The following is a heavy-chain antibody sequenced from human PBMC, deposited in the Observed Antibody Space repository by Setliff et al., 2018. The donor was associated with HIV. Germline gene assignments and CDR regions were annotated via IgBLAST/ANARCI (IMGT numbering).Heavy chain of an antibody. CDR3: ARSVIGYYYYGMDV. CDR1: GFTFSNYA. Sequence: LRLSCAASGFTFSNYAMSWVRQAPGKGLEWVSAITGGGGNQYYADSVKVRFTISRDNSKNTLYLQMNSLRAEYTAVYYCARSVIGYYYYGMDVWGQGNLVTVSS. D-gene: IGHD3-10*01. J-gene: IGHJ6*02. CDR2: ITGGGGNQ. V-gene: IGHV3-23*01.